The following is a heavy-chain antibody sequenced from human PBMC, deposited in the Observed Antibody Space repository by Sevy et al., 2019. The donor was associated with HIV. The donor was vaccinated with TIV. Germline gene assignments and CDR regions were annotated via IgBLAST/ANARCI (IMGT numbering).Heavy chain of an antibody. CDR1: GFTFSSYS. V-gene: IGHV3-48*02. Sequence: GGSLRLSCAASGFTFSSYSMNWVRQAPGKGLEWVSYISSSSSTIYYADSVKGRFTISRDNAKNSLYLQMNSLRDEDTAVYYCARGPLYYGSSGPVDYWGQGTLVTVSS. D-gene: IGHD3-22*01. CDR2: ISSSSSTI. CDR3: ARGPLYYGSSGPVDY. J-gene: IGHJ4*02.